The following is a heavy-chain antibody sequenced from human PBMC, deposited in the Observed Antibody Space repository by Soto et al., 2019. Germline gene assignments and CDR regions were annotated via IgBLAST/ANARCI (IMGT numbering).Heavy chain of an antibody. V-gene: IGHV3-23*01. CDR3: AKGRNSGGPNWFDH. D-gene: IGHD6-19*01. J-gene: IGHJ5*02. CDR1: GFIFSGYA. CDR2: ISSGGVST. Sequence: EVQLLESGGDLVQPGGSLRLSCAASGFIFSGYAMNWVRQAPGKGLEWVSSISSGGVSTYYADSVKGRFTISRDNSEKMLYLQMDSLRVYDAAVYYCAKGRNSGGPNWFDHWGQGTLVTVSS.